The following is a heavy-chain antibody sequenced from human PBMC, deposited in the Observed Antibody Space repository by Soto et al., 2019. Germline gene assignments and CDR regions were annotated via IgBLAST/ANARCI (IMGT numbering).Heavy chain of an antibody. D-gene: IGHD3-9*01. CDR3: ARHKYYDILTGYLPHYYYYMDV. V-gene: IGHV4-39*01. J-gene: IGHJ6*03. CDR2: IYYSGST. CDR1: GDSISSSSYY. Sequence: SETLSLTCTVSGDSISSSSYYWGWIRQPPGKGLEWIGSIYYSGSTYYNPSLKSRVTISVDTSKNQFSLKLSSVTAADTAVYYCARHKYYDILTGYLPHYYYYMDVWGKGTTVTVSS.